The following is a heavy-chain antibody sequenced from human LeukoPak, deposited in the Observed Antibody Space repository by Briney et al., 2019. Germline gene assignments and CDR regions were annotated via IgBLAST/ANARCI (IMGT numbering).Heavy chain of an antibody. J-gene: IGHJ4*02. Sequence: GGSLRLSCAASGFTFSSYWMSWVRQAPGKGLEWVANIKQDGSEKYYVDSVKGRFTISRDNAKNSLYLQMNSLRAEDTAVYYCATQRGYSYGSGYYFDYWGQGTLVTVSS. D-gene: IGHD5-18*01. CDR2: IKQDGSEK. CDR3: ATQRGYSYGSGYYFDY. V-gene: IGHV3-7*01. CDR1: GFTFSSYW.